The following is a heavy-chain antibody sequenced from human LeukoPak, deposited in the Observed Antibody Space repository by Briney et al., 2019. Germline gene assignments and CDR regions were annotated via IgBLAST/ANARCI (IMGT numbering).Heavy chain of an antibody. CDR1: GFSFTNYY. CDR2: INPNSGGT. J-gene: IGHJ4*02. Sequence: GASVKVSCKASGFSFTNYYMHWVRQAPGQGLEWMGRINPNSGGTNYAQKFQGRVTMTRDTSISTAYMELSRLRSDDTAVYYCAREDYYDFWSGYYTYSYFDYWGQGTLVTVSS. D-gene: IGHD3-3*01. V-gene: IGHV1-2*06. CDR3: AREDYYDFWSGYYTYSYFDY.